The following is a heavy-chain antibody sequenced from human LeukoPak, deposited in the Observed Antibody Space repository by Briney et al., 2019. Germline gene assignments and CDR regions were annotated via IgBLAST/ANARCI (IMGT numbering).Heavy chain of an antibody. CDR2: ISYDGSNK. D-gene: IGHD4-17*01. CDR3: ARESDYGAFDI. J-gene: IGHJ3*02. CDR1: GFTFSSYA. V-gene: IGHV3-30-3*01. Sequence: GGSLRLSCAASGFTFSSYAMHWVCQAPGKGLEWVAVISYDGSNKYYADSVKGRFTISRDNSKNTLYLQMNSLRAEDTAVYYCARESDYGAFDIWGQGTMVTVSS.